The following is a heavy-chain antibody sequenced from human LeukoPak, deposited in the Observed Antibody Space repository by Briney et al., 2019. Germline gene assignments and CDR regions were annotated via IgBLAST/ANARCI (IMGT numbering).Heavy chain of an antibody. Sequence: GGSLRLSCAASGFTFSSYAMSWVRQAPGKGLEWVSAISDSGGSTYYADSVKGRFTISRDNSKNTLYLQMNSLRAEDTAVYYCAKDVLLWFGEGNYFDYWGQGTLVTVSS. D-gene: IGHD3-10*01. CDR2: ISDSGGST. CDR1: GFTFSSYA. J-gene: IGHJ4*02. V-gene: IGHV3-23*01. CDR3: AKDVLLWFGEGNYFDY.